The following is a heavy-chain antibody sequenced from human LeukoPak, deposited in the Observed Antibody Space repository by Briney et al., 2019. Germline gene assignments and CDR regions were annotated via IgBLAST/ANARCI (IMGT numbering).Heavy chain of an antibody. CDR2: ISAYNSNT. V-gene: IGHV1-18*01. J-gene: IGHJ6*02. D-gene: IGHD3-10*01. CDR3: AGGMVRGVEYGMDV. CDR1: GYTFTSYG. Sequence: ASVKLSCKASGYTFTSYGISLVPQAPGQRLEWRGWISAYNSNTNYAQKLQGRVTLPTDTSTSTAYMELRSLRSDDTAVYSCAGGMVRGVEYGMDVWGQGTTVTVSS.